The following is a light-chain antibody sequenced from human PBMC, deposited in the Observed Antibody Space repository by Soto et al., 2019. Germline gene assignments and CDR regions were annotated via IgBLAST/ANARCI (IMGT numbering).Light chain of an antibody. Sequence: DIQMTQSPSTLSASVGDRVTITCRASQSISSWLAWYQQKPDKAPNLLIYDASSLESGVPSRFSGSGSGTEFTLTISSRQPDDFATYYCQQYNSAWTFGQGTKVEIK. CDR3: QQYNSAWT. CDR1: QSISSW. J-gene: IGKJ1*01. CDR2: DAS. V-gene: IGKV1-5*01.